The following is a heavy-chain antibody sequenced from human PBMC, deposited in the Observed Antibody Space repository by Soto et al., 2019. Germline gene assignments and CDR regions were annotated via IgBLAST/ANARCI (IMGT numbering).Heavy chain of an antibody. CDR3: TRGASYYYDSSWGPDYYYYYYGMDV. J-gene: IGHJ6*02. CDR1: GFTFGDYA. V-gene: IGHV3-49*03. D-gene: IGHD3-22*01. Sequence: GGSLRLSCTASGFTFGDYAMSWFRQAPGKGLEWVGFIRSKAYGGTTEYAASVKGRFTISRDDSKSIAYLQMNSLKTEDTAVYYCTRGASYYYDSSWGPDYYYYYYGMDVWGQGTTVTVSS. CDR2: IRSKAYGGTT.